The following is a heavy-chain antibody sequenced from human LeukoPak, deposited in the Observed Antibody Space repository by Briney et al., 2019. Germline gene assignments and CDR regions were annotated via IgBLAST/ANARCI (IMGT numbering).Heavy chain of an antibody. CDR2: IYSGGST. CDR3: ARDLGQYYDTSDNWFDP. D-gene: IGHD3-22*01. J-gene: IGHJ5*02. CDR1: GFTFSSYS. Sequence: GGSLRLSCAASGFTFSSYSMNWVRQAPGKGLEWVSIIYSGGSTFYADSVKGRFTISRDNVKNTLNLQMNSLRAEDTAVYYCARDLGQYYDTSDNWFDPWGQGTLVTVSS. V-gene: IGHV3-66*01.